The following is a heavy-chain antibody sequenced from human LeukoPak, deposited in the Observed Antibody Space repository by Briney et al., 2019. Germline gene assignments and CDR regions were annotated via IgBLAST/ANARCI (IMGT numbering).Heavy chain of an antibody. CDR1: GFTFSSYA. J-gene: IGHJ3*02. D-gene: IGHD2-21*01. CDR3: ASLGRLWWDPSSAFDI. Sequence: GGSLRLSCAASGFTFSSYAMHWVRQAPGKGLEWVAVISYDGSNKYYADSVKGRFTISRDNSKNTLYLHMNSLRAEDTAVYYCASLGRLWWDPSSAFDIWGQGTMVTVSS. V-gene: IGHV3-30-3*01. CDR2: ISYDGSNK.